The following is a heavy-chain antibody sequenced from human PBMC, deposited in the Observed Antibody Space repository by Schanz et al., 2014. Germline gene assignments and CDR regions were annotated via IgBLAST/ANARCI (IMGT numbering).Heavy chain of an antibody. J-gene: IGHJ4*02. CDR1: GFIFGSSV. CDR2: ITGASDHI. Sequence: EVQLLESGGGLIQPGGSLRLSCAASGFIFGSSVMAWVRQAPGKGLEWVSGITGASDHIDYADSVKGRFTISRDNAKNSLYLQMNSLRAEDTAVYYCVSVYDSSGYVSFNYWGQGTLVTVSS. CDR3: VSVYDSSGYVSFNY. D-gene: IGHD3-22*01. V-gene: IGHV3-48*01.